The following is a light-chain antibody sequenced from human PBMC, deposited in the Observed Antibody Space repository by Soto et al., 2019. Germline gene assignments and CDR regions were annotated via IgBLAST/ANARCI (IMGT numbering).Light chain of an antibody. J-gene: IGLJ2*01. CDR2: DVS. CDR1: SSDVGGYSY. Sequence: QSALTQPASVSGSPGQSITISCTGTSSDVGGYSYVSWYQQHPGKAPKLMIYDVSNRPSGVSNRFSGSKSGNTASLTLSGLQAEDEADYYCSSYTSSSTLVFGGGTKLTVL. CDR3: SSYTSSSTLV. V-gene: IGLV2-14*01.